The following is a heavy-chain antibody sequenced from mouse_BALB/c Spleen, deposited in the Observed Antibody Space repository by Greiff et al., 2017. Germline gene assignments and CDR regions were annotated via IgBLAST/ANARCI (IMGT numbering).Heavy chain of an antibody. CDR3: ARSGSYYGSSSFAD. J-gene: IGHJ3*01. D-gene: IGHD1-1*01. CDR1: GFNIKDTY. V-gene: IGHV14-3*02. Sequence: VQLKESGAELVKPGASVKLSCTASGFNIKDTYMHWVKQRPEQGLEWIGRIDPAHGNTKYDPKFQGKATITADTSSNTAYLQLSSLTSEDTAVYYCARSGSYYGSSSFADWGQGTLVAVSA. CDR2: IDPAHGNT.